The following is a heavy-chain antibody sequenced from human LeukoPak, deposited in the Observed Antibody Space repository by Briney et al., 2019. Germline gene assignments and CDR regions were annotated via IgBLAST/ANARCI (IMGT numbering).Heavy chain of an antibody. J-gene: IGHJ3*02. D-gene: IGHD1-26*01. Sequence: ASVKVSCKASGYTFTSYDINWVRQATGQGLEWMGWMNPNSGNTGYAQKFQGRVTMTTNTSISTAYMELSSVRSEDTAVYYCARWSLWELQAFDMWGQGTMVTVSS. V-gene: IGHV1-8*01. CDR2: MNPNSGNT. CDR3: ARWSLWELQAFDM. CDR1: GYTFTSYD.